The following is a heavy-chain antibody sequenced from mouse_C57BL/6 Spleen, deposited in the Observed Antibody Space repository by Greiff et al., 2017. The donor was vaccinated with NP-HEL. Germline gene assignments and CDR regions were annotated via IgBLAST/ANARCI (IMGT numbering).Heavy chain of an antibody. V-gene: IGHV14-1*01. J-gene: IGHJ3*01. CDR2: IDPEDGDT. D-gene: IGHD1-1*01. CDR3: TTRYGSSYAWFAY. CDR1: GFNIKDYY. Sequence: EVQLQQSGAELVRPGASVKLSCTASGFNIKDYYMHWVKQRPEQGLEWIGRIDPEDGDTEYAPKFQGKATMTADTSSNTAYLQLSSLTSEDTAVYYCTTRYGSSYAWFAYWGQGTLVTVSA.